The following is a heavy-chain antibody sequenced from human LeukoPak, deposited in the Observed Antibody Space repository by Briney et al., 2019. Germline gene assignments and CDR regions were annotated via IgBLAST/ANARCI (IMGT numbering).Heavy chain of an antibody. CDR2: INHSGST. D-gene: IGHD3-10*01. Sequence: PSETLSLTCAVYGGSFSGYYWSWIRQPPGKGLEWIGEINHSGSTNYNPSLKSRVTISVDTSKNQFSLKLSSVTAADTAVYYCARGYTMAPRSRRSFDYWGQGTLVTVSS. CDR3: ARGYTMAPRSRRSFDY. J-gene: IGHJ4*02. CDR1: GGSFSGYY. V-gene: IGHV4-34*01.